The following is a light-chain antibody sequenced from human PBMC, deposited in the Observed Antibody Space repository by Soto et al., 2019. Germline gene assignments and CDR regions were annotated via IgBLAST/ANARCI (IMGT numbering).Light chain of an antibody. CDR2: GAS. V-gene: IGKV1-39*01. CDR3: QQRYNTPLT. Sequence: DIQMTQSPSSLSASVGDRVTITCRASQSMSTYLTWFQQKPGKAPKVLIYGASSLQSGVPSRFSGSGSGTDFTLTISSLQPEDSATYYCQQRYNTPLTFGGGTKVEIK. J-gene: IGKJ4*01. CDR1: QSMSTY.